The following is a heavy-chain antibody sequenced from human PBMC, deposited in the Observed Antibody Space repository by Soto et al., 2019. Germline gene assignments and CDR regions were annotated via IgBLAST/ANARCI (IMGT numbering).Heavy chain of an antibody. J-gene: IGHJ4*02. CDR1: GFTFSSYA. CDR2: ISGSGGST. CDR3: AKDPTIAAAGTPVYY. D-gene: IGHD6-13*01. Sequence: PGGSLRLSCAASGFTFSSYAMSWVRQSPGKGLEWVSAISGSGGSTYYADSVKGRFTISRDNSKNTLYLQMNSLRAEDTAVYYCAKDPTIAAAGTPVYYWGQGTLVTVSS. V-gene: IGHV3-23*01.